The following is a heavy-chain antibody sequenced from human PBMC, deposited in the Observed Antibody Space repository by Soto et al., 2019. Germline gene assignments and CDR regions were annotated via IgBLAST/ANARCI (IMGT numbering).Heavy chain of an antibody. CDR1: GFTFSSYW. J-gene: IGHJ4*02. CDR3: ARVGIAAPYDY. V-gene: IGHV3-74*01. Sequence: PGGSLRLSCAAPGFTFSSYWMHWVRQAPGKGLVWVSRINSDGSSTSYADSVKGRFTISRDNAKNTLYLQMNSLRAEDTAVYYCARVGIAAPYDYWGQGALVTVSS. CDR2: INSDGSST. D-gene: IGHD6-13*01.